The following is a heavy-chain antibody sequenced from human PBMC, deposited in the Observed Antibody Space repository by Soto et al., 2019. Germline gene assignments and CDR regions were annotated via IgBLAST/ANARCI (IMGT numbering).Heavy chain of an antibody. V-gene: IGHV4-30-4*01. CDR3: ARDPDYYGSGSAPFDI. J-gene: IGHJ3*02. CDR2: IYYSGST. CDR1: GGSISSGYYY. D-gene: IGHD3-10*01. Sequence: SETLSLTCAVSGGSISSGYYYWSWIRQPPGKGLEWIGYIYYSGSTYYNPSLKSRVTISVDTSKNQFSLKLSSVTAADTAVYYCARDPDYYGSGSAPFDIWGQGTMVTVSS.